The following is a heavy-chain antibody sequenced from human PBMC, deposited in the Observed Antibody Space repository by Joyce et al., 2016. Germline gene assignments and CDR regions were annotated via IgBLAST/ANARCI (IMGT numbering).Heavy chain of an antibody. J-gene: IGHJ4*02. CDR1: GFTFSSYW. CDR3: ARRYCSGSTCYSHFDY. CDR2: MKQDESGK. V-gene: IGHV3-7*01. D-gene: IGHD2-15*01. Sequence: VQLVESGGGLVQPGGSLRLSCAASGFTFSSYWMTWVRQGPVKWLGWVANMKQDESGKYYVDSSKGRFTISRDNTKNSLFLQMNSLRAEDTAVYFCARRYCSGSTCYSHFDYWGQGTLVTV.